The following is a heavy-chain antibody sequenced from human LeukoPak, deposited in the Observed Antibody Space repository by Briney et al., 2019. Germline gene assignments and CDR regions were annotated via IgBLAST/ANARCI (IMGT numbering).Heavy chain of an antibody. V-gene: IGHV3-7*01. CDR2: IKQDGSEK. D-gene: IGHD1-26*01. J-gene: IGHJ4*02. Sequence: GGSLRLSCAASGFTFSSSWMTWVRQAPGKGLEWVANIKQDGSEKNYVDSVKGRFTISRDNAKNSLYPQMNSLRADDTAVYYCAKGGGASPDYWGQGTLVTVSS. CDR1: GFTFSSSW. CDR3: AKGGGASPDY.